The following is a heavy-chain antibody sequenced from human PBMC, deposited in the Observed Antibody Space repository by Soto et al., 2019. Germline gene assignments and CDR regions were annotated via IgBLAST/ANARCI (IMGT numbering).Heavy chain of an antibody. CDR3: TTVGTVENRPDY. Sequence: PGGSLRLSCSASGFTFSRFAMHWVRQAPGKGLEWVGRFKGKTDGGTTGYAAPVKGRFTISRDDSRNTLYLQMNSLTTEDTAVYYCTTVGTVENRPDYWGQGALVTVSS. D-gene: IGHD1-1*01. V-gene: IGHV3-15*07. J-gene: IGHJ4*02. CDR1: GFTFSRFA. CDR2: FKGKTDGGTT.